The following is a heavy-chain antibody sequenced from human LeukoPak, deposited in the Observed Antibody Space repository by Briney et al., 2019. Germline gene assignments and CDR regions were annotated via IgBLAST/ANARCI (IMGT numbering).Heavy chain of an antibody. J-gene: IGHJ6*02. D-gene: IGHD6-19*01. CDR2: IYSGGST. CDR1: GFTVSSNY. Sequence: GGSLRLSCAASGFTVSSNYMSWVRQAPGKGLEWVSVIYSGGSTYYADPVKGRFTISRDNSKNTLYLQMNSLRAEDTAVCYCARDRVIAVAGTIDYYYGMDVWGQGTTVTVSS. V-gene: IGHV3-53*01. CDR3: ARDRVIAVAGTIDYYYGMDV.